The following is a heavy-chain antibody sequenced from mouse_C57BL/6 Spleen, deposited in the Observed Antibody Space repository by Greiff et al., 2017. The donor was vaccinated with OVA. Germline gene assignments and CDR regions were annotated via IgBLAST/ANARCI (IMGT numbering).Heavy chain of an antibody. V-gene: IGHV1-52*01. J-gene: IGHJ3*01. CDR3: AKEDWDGGCAY. CDR1: GYTFTSYW. CDR2: IDPSDSET. Sequence: QVQLQQPGAELVRPGSSVKLSCKASGYTFTSYWMHWVKQRPIQGLEWIGDIDPSDSETHYNQKFKDKATLTVDKSSSTAYMQLSSLTSEDSAVYYGAKEDWDGGCAYWGQGTLVTVSA. D-gene: IGHD4-1*01.